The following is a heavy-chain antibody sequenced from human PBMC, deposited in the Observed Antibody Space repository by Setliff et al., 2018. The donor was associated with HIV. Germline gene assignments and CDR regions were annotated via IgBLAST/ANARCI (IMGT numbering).Heavy chain of an antibody. Sequence: WIRQPPGKGLECIGTIYYSGSTHYNPSLKSRVTISVDTSKNQFSLKLTSVTAADTAVFYCARASTGYSSIWYRNGLTYYNYMDVWGRGTKVTVSS. D-gene: IGHD6-13*01. CDR2: IYYSGST. CDR3: ARASTGYSSIWYRNGLTYYNYMDV. V-gene: IGHV4-39*01. J-gene: IGHJ6*03.